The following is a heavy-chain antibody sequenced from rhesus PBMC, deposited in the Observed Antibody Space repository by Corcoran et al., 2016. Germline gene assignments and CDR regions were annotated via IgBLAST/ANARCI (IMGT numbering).Heavy chain of an antibody. V-gene: IGHV3S25*01. CDR1: GFTFSSYW. D-gene: IGHD1-26*01. CDR3: ANGAFKGNCNYPNFDY. CDR2: LNMVEGST. J-gene: IGHJ4*01. Sequence: EVQLVESGGGLAKPGGSLRLSCVASGFTFSSYWMNWVRQAPGKGLEWVSALNMVEGSTHYADSLKGRSTISRENSKNTLSLQMNSLRADDTAVYYCANGAFKGNCNYPNFDYWGQGVLVTVSS.